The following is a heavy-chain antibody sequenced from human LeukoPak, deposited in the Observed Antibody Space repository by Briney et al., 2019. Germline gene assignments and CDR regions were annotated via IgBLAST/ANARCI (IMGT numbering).Heavy chain of an antibody. CDR3: ARDLGEMATIGFDY. Sequence: GGSLRLSRAASGFTFSSYSMNWVRQAPGKGLEWVSSISSSSSYIYYADSVKGRFTISRDNAKNSLYLQMNSLRAEDTAVYYCARDLGEMATIGFDYWGQGTLVTVSS. J-gene: IGHJ4*02. CDR1: GFTFSSYS. CDR2: ISSSSSYI. D-gene: IGHD5-24*01. V-gene: IGHV3-21*01.